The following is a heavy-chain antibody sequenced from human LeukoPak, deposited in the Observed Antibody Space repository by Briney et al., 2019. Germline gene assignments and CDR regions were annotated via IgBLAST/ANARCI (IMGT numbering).Heavy chain of an antibody. CDR1: GGSISTYY. Sequence: SETLSLTCTVSGGSISTYYWSWIRQPPGKGLEWIGYIYYSGSTNYNPSLKSRITISVDTSRNQFSLSLSSVTAADTAVYYCARGTVQMGMGERYFDNWGQGTLVTVSP. CDR3: ARGTVQMGMGERYFDN. V-gene: IGHV4-59*01. D-gene: IGHD1-1*01. J-gene: IGHJ4*02. CDR2: IYYSGST.